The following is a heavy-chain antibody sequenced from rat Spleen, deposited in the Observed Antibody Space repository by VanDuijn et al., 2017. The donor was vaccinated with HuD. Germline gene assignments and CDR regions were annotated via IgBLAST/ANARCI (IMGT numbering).Heavy chain of an antibody. CDR3: ARPTTGIPFNY. CDR1: GFISSDHY. Sequence: VQLVESDGGLVLPGRSLKLSCAAAGFISSDHYMAWVRQAPTKGLEWVATINYDGSSTFYRDSVRARFTISRDNAKSTLYLQMDSLRSEDTAIYYCARPTTGIPFNYWGQGVMVTVSS. CDR2: INYDGSST. J-gene: IGHJ2*01. D-gene: IGHD1-9*01. V-gene: IGHV5-29*01.